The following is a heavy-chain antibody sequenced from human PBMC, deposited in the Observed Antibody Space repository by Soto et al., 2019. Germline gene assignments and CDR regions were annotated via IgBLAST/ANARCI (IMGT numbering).Heavy chain of an antibody. D-gene: IGHD3-22*01. V-gene: IGHV3-21*01. CDR1: GFTFSSYS. Sequence: AXVSLRLSCAASGFTFSSYSMNWVRQAPGKGLEWVSSISSSSSYIYYADSVKGRFTISRDNAKNSLYLQMNSLRAEDTAVYYCARYAFEYYYDSSGSPGYYGMDVWGQGTTVTVSS. J-gene: IGHJ6*02. CDR2: ISSSSSYI. CDR3: ARYAFEYYYDSSGSPGYYGMDV.